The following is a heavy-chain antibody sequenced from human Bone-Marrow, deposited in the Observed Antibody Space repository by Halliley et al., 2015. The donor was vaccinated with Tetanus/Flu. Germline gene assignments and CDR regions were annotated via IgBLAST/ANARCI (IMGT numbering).Heavy chain of an antibody. Sequence: LRLSCVVSGGSISSGGYFWGWIRQPPGKGLEWIGNINYSGSTHYNPSLKSRVTISVDTPKRQFSLRLNSVTAADTAVYYCASPPRGDYAECFQHWGQGPLVTVS. J-gene: IGHJ1*01. CDR3: ASPPRGDYAECFQH. V-gene: IGHV4-39*01. CDR1: GGSISSGGYF. CDR2: INYSGST. D-gene: IGHD4-17*01.